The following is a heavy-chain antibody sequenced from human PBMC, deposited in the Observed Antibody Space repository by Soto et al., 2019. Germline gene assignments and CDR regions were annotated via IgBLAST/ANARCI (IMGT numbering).Heavy chain of an antibody. V-gene: IGHV4-34*01. D-gene: IGHD3-22*01. Sequence: SETLSLTCAVYGGAFSGYYWSWIRQPPGKGLEWIGEINHSGSTNYNPSLKSRVTISVDTSKNQFSLKLSSVTAADTAVYYCARGFGYYYYYYYGMDVWGQGTTVTVSS. CDR1: GGAFSGYY. J-gene: IGHJ6*02. CDR2: INHSGST. CDR3: ARGFGYYYYYYYGMDV.